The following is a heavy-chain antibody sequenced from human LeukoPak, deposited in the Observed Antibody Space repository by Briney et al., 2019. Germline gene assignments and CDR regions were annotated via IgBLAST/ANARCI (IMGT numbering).Heavy chain of an antibody. V-gene: IGHV3-33*06. CDR3: AKEGTYYDFWSGYYTRGYYFDY. D-gene: IGHD3-3*01. CDR1: GFTFSSYG. J-gene: IGHJ4*02. CDR2: IWYDGSNK. Sequence: VRSLRLSCAASGFTFSSYGMHWVRQAPGKGLGWVAVIWYDGSNKYYADSVKGRFTISRDNSKNTLYLQMNSLRAEDTAVYYCAKEGTYYDFWSGYYTRGYYFDYWGQGTLVTVSS.